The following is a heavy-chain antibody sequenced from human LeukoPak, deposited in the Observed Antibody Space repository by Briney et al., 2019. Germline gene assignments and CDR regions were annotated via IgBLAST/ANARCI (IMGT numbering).Heavy chain of an antibody. D-gene: IGHD1/OR15-1a*01. Sequence: PSETLSLTCAVSGDSVSRSHWWSWARQPPGKGLEWIGEIYHSGSTNYNPSLKSRVTISVDKSKNQFSLKLSSVTAADTAVYYCAREGNSGLLHWGQGTLVTVSS. V-gene: IGHV4-4*02. CDR1: GDSVSRSHW. CDR3: AREGNSGLLH. CDR2: IYHSGST. J-gene: IGHJ1*01.